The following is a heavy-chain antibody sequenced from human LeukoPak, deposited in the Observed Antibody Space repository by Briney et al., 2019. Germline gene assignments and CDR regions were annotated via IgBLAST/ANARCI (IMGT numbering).Heavy chain of an antibody. V-gene: IGHV3-7*03. Sequence: GGSLRLSCAVSGFTFSGFWMSWSRQAPGKGLEWVASINSDGSEGYYADVVKGRFTISRDNAKNSLYLQINSLRAEDTAVYYCARPSYSSSSSVWGQGTMVTVSS. CDR3: ARPSYSSSSSV. D-gene: IGHD6-6*01. J-gene: IGHJ3*01. CDR2: INSDGSEG. CDR1: GFTFSGFW.